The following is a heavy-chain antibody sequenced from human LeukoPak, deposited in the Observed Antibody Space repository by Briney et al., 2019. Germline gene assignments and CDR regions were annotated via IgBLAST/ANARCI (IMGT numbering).Heavy chain of an antibody. V-gene: IGHV3-20*04. CDR1: GFTFDDYG. D-gene: IGHD6-19*01. Sequence: PGGSLRLSCAASGFTFDDYGMSWVRHAPGKGLEWVSGINWNGGSTVYADSVKGRFTFSRDNANNSLYLQMNSLRAEDTALYYCARENTGIAVAGTFIDYYYYYMDVWGKGTTVTVSS. CDR2: INWNGGST. CDR3: ARENTGIAVAGTFIDYYYYYMDV. J-gene: IGHJ6*03.